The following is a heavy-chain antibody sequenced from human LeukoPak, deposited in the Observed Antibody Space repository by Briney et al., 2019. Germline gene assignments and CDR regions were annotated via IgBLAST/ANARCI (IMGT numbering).Heavy chain of an antibody. CDR1: GFTFSNDG. Sequence: GGSLRLSCAASGFTFSNDGMHWVRQAPGKGLAWVAFIRHDGSNKYYADSVKGRFTISRDNSKNTLYLQMNSLKPEDTTVYYCAKVREMVTKLDAFDIWGQGTMVTVSS. CDR2: IRHDGSNK. D-gene: IGHD5-24*01. V-gene: IGHV3-30*02. J-gene: IGHJ3*02. CDR3: AKVREMVTKLDAFDI.